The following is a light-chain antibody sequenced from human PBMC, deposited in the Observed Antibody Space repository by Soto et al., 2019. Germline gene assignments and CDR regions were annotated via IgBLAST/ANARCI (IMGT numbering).Light chain of an antibody. CDR3: QQYRSSGT. CDR2: GAS. V-gene: IGKV3-20*01. CDR1: QSVSSY. Sequence: EIVLTQSPVTLSLSPGERATLSCRASQSVSSYLAWYQQKPGQAPSLLIYGASNSATAIPDRFSGSGSATDFTLTISRLEAEDFAVYYCQQYRSSGTFGQGTKVDIK. J-gene: IGKJ1*01.